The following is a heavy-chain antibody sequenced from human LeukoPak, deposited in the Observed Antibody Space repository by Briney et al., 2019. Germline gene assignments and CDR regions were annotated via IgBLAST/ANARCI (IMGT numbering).Heavy chain of an antibody. Sequence: GEPLKISCKASGYSFSDYWIGWVRQMPGKGLEWMGIIYPGDSDTRYSPSFQGQVTISADKSISTAFLQWSSLKASDTAMYYCARLSYDSSDFHYMDVWGKGTTVTISS. J-gene: IGHJ6*03. V-gene: IGHV5-51*01. D-gene: IGHD3-22*01. CDR2: IYPGDSDT. CDR1: GYSFSDYW. CDR3: ARLSYDSSDFHYMDV.